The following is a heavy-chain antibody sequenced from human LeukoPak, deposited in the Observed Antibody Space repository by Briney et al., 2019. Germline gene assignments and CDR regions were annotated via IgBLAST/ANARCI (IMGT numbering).Heavy chain of an antibody. J-gene: IGHJ3*02. CDR2: INPNSGGT. V-gene: IGHV1-2*02. CDR1: GYTFTGYY. D-gene: IGHD5/OR15-5a*01. CDR3: ARDVYNSGRGYAFDI. Sequence: ASVKVSCKASGYTFTGYYMHWVRQAPGQGLEWMGWINPNSGGTNYAQKFQGRVTMTRDTSISTAYMELSRLRSDDTAVYYCARDVYNSGRGYAFDIWGQGAMVTVSS.